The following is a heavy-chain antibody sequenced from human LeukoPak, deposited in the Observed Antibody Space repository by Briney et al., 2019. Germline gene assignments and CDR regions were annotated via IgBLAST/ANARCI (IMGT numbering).Heavy chain of an antibody. Sequence: SETLSLTCAVYGGSFSGYYWSWIRQPPGKGLEWIGEINHSGSTNYNPSLKSRVTISVDTSKNQFSLKLSSVTAADTAVYYCVRALGIPRIAARRYAFDIWGQGTMVTVSS. CDR2: INHSGST. D-gene: IGHD6-6*01. CDR1: GGSFSGYY. CDR3: VRALGIPRIAARRYAFDI. J-gene: IGHJ3*02. V-gene: IGHV4-34*01.